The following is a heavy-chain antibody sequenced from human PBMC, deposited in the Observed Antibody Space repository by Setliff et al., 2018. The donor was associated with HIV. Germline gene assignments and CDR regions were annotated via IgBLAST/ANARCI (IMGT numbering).Heavy chain of an antibody. D-gene: IGHD6-13*01. Sequence: PSETLSLTCAVSGYSISSGYYWGWIRQPPGKGLEWIGSIYHSGSTYHNPSLKSRVTISVDTSKNQFSLKLSSVTAADTAVYYCARGRSRWTYYNYYYMDVWGKGTTVTVSS. V-gene: IGHV4-38-2*01. CDR3: ARGRSRWTYYNYYYMDV. CDR1: GYSISSGYY. J-gene: IGHJ6*03. CDR2: IYHSGST.